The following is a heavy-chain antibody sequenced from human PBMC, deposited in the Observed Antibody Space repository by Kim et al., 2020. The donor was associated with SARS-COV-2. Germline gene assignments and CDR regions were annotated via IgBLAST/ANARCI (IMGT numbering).Heavy chain of an antibody. V-gene: IGHV5-51*01. J-gene: IGHJ3*02. CDR2: IFPGDSDT. CDR3: ARHQTGGDASDI. CDR1: GYIFGTSW. Sequence: GESLKISCKGSGYIFGTSWIGWVRHMPGKGLEWMGIIFPGDSDTRYNPSLQGQVTISADKSISTAYLQWSSLKASDTAIYYCARHQTGGDASDIWGQGTLVTVSS. D-gene: IGHD3-16*01.